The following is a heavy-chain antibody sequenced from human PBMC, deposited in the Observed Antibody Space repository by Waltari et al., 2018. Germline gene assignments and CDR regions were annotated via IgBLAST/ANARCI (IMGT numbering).Heavy chain of an antibody. Sequence: QVQLQQWGAGLLKPSETLSLTCAVYGGSFSGYYWSWIRQPPGKGLEWIGEINHSGSTNYHPSLKSRVTISVDTSKNQFSLKLSSVTAADTAVYYCARHDYGGYENYWGQGTLVTVSS. V-gene: IGHV4-34*01. CDR1: GGSFSGYY. CDR3: ARHDYGGYENY. CDR2: INHSGST. D-gene: IGHD4-17*01. J-gene: IGHJ4*02.